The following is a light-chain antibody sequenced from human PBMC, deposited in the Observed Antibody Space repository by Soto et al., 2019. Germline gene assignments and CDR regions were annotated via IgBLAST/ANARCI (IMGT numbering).Light chain of an antibody. CDR3: QQYGSSQIT. Sequence: DIVLTPSPGIVSFSPVERATLSCRASQSVSNNLAWYQQKPGQAPRLLIYGASSRATGIPDRFSGSGSGTDFTLTISRLEPEDFAVYYCQQYGSSQITCGQGTRREIK. J-gene: IGKJ5*01. V-gene: IGKV3-20*01. CDR2: GAS. CDR1: QSVSNN.